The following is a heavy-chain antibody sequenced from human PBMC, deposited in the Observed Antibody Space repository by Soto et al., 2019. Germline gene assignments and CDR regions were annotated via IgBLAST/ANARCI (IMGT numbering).Heavy chain of an antibody. CDR1: GLSIRKKKEG. Sequence: GLSIRKKKEGEGWIRQPPGKALEWLARIYWDDDKRYSPSLKSRLTITKDTSKNQVVLKMTNMDPVDIVTAYGRQREVGGGYAVRGHGTPVTVS. CDR2: IYWDDDK. CDR3: RQREVGGGYAV. V-gene: IGHV2-5*02. J-gene: IGHJ1*01. D-gene: IGHD6-25*01.